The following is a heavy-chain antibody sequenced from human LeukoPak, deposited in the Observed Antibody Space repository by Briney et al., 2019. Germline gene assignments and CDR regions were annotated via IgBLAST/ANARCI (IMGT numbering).Heavy chain of an antibody. J-gene: IGHJ4*02. CDR2: IKDVGIEK. V-gene: IGHV3-7*01. D-gene: IGHD7-27*01. CDR1: GFNFRKSW. CDR3: TNWGDTWGLDF. Sequence: GGSLRLACAAAGFNFRKSWMTWVRQAAGRGREWVANIKDVGIEKYYLPSVKGRFTISRDHAKNSLYLQMNSLSAEDTAVYYCTNWGDTWGLDFWGQGILVSVSS.